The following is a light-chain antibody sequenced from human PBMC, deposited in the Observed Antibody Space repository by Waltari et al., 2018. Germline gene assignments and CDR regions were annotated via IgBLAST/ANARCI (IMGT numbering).Light chain of an antibody. Sequence: QSALTQPASVSGSPGQSITISCTGTSSDMGKYNYVSWYQHLPGKVPKSMISEVTKRPSGASNRCSGSKSGNTASLTISGLQADDEAEYYCCSDAGSGTYVFGTGTKLTVV. CDR3: CSDAGSGTYV. J-gene: IGLJ1*01. CDR2: EVT. V-gene: IGLV2-23*02. CDR1: SSDMGKYNY.